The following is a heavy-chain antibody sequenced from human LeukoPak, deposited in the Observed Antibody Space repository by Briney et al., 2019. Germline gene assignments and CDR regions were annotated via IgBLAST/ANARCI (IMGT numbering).Heavy chain of an antibody. J-gene: IGHJ4*02. CDR1: GFTFSNYW. CDR2: IKSDGSET. Sequence: PGGSLRLSCAASGFTFSNYWMGWVRQAPGKGLEYVANIKSDGSETYYVDSVKGRFTISGDNARNPLYLQVNSLRAEDTAVYYCAREVWGRLDYWGQGTLVPVSS. CDR3: AREVWGRLDY. D-gene: IGHD1-14*01. V-gene: IGHV3-7*01.